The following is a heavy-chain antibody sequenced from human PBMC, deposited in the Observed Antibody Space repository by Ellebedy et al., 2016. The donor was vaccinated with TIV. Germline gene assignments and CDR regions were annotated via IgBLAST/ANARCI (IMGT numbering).Heavy chain of an antibody. J-gene: IGHJ6*02. CDR1: GGSISSSTYY. CDR2: VHYSGST. Sequence: MPSETLSLTCTVSGGSISSSTYYWGWVRQPPGKGLAWLGSVHYSGSTYYNPSPGSRVTISADTSKNQFSLNLTSVTAADTAVYYCVRGLGYCTNGVCRMDVWGQGTTVTVSS. D-gene: IGHD2-8*01. V-gene: IGHV4-39*07. CDR3: VRGLGYCTNGVCRMDV.